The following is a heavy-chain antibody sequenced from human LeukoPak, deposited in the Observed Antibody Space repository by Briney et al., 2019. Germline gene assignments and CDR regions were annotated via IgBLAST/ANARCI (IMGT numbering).Heavy chain of an antibody. V-gene: IGHV4-4*07. CDR3: ARDCSGGNCYSGAIDY. J-gene: IGHJ4*02. Sequence: SETLSLPCTVSGDSPSSSYWRWVRQPAGKGLVWIGRIHTRVYTNYNPSLKSRVTTSVDTSKTPFPLNLTSVTDADAAVYYWARDCSGGNCYSGAIDYWGQGTQVIVSS. D-gene: IGHD2-15*01. CDR2: IHTRVYT. CDR1: GDSPSSSY.